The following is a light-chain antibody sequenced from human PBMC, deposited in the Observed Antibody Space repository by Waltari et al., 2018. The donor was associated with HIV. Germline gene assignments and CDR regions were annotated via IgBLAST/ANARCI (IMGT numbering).Light chain of an antibody. CDR3: TSYTSSSTLV. CDR2: DVT. Sequence: QSALTQPASVSGSPGQSITIPCTGTSSDLGAYNYVSWYQHHPGKAPKLIIYDVTNRPSGVSNRFSGSKSGNTASLTISGLQAEDESDYYCTSYTSSSTLVFGGGTKLTVL. J-gene: IGLJ2*01. CDR1: SSDLGAYNY. V-gene: IGLV2-14*03.